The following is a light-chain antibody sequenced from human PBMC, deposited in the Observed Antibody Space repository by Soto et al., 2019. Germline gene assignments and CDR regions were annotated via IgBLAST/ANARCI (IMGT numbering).Light chain of an antibody. V-gene: IGKV3-15*01. CDR3: QQYNNWPLT. J-gene: IGKJ4*01. CDR2: GAS. CDR1: QSVNNN. Sequence: EIVMTQSLATLSVSLGERATLSCRASQSVNNNLAWYQQKPGQAPRLLIYGASARATGIPARFSGSGSGTEFPLTISSLQSEDFAVYHCQQYNNWPLTFGGGTKVEIK.